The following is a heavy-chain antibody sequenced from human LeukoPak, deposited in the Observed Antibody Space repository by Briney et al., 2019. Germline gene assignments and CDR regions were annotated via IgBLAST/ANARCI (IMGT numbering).Heavy chain of an antibody. CDR1: GFTFSSYG. Sequence: PGGSLRLFCAASGFTFSSYGMHWVRQAPGKGLEWVAVIWYDGSNKYYADSVKGRFTISRDNSKNTLYLQMNSLRAEDTAVYYCARDSGSGGMSDPIDYWGQGTLVTVSS. CDR3: ARDSGSGGMSDPIDY. V-gene: IGHV3-33*01. CDR2: IWYDGSNK. D-gene: IGHD2-15*01. J-gene: IGHJ4*02.